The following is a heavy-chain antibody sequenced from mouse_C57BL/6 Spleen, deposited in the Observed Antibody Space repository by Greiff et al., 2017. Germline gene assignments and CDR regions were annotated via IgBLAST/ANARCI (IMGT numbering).Heavy chain of an antibody. V-gene: IGHV1-15*01. Sequence: QVQLQQSGAELVRPGASVTLSCKASGYTFTDYEMHWVKQPPVHGLEWIGAIDPETGGNASNQKFKGQAILTADNSSSTAYMELRSLTSEDSAVYYCTPITTEGAMDYWGQGASVTVSS. CDR3: TPITTEGAMDY. CDR1: GYTFTDYE. CDR2: IDPETGGN. J-gene: IGHJ4*01. D-gene: IGHD1-1*01.